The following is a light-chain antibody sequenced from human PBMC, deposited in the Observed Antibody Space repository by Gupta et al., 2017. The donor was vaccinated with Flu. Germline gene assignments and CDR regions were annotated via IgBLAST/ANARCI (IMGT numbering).Light chain of an antibody. CDR2: KVS. CDR3: MQTAPWPRT. Sequence: DVVMTQSPLSLSVTLGQPASISCRSSQYLVYTDGNTHLSWFQQRPGQSPRRLIYKVSHRDSGVPDRFSGSGSGTDFTLKISRVEAEDVGVYYCMQTAPWPRTFGPGTKVEIK. V-gene: IGKV2-30*01. CDR1: QYLVYTDGNTH. J-gene: IGKJ3*01.